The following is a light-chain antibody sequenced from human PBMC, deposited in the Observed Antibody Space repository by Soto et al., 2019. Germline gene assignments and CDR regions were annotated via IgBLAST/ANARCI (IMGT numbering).Light chain of an antibody. Sequence: QSALTQPASVSGSPGQSITISCTGTSGDIGSYNRVSWYQQHPGKAPKLIIYEVTDRPSGVYNLFSGSKSGNTASLTISGLQAEDEAEYYCSSYTNINTRACVFGTGTKVTVL. CDR3: SSYTNINTRACV. CDR1: SGDIGSYNR. CDR2: EVT. V-gene: IGLV2-14*01. J-gene: IGLJ1*01.